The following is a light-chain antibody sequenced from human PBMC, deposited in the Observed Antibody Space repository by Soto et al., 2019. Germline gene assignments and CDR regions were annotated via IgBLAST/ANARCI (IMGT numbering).Light chain of an antibody. CDR1: QSVASY. J-gene: IGKJ2*01. V-gene: IGKV3-11*01. CDR2: DAS. Sequence: EIVLTQSPATLSLSPGERATLSCRASQSVASYLAWYQQKPGQAPRLLIYDASNRATGIPARFSGSGSGTDLTLTISSLDPEDFAVYYCQQRRAWPLTFGQGTKLEIK. CDR3: QQRRAWPLT.